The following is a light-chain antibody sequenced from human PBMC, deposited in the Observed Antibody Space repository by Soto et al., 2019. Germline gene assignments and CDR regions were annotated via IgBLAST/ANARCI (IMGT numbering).Light chain of an antibody. CDR3: SSYTDSSNYV. CDR2: QVT. J-gene: IGLJ1*01. V-gene: IGLV2-14*01. Sequence: QSVLTQPASVSGSPGQSITNSCTGTSSDLAIYNYVSWYQQQPGKAPKLMIYQVTNRPSGVSNRFSGSRSGNTASLTISGLQAEDEADYYCSSYTDSSNYVFGTGTKVTVL. CDR1: SSDLAIYNY.